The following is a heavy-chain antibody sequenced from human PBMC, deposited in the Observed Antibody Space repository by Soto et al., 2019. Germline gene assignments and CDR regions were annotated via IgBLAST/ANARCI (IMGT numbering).Heavy chain of an antibody. CDR1: GFTFSSYA. CDR2: ISYDGSNK. CDR3: ARDHSSGWLYYYYYYGMDV. D-gene: IGHD6-19*01. V-gene: IGHV3-30-3*01. J-gene: IGHJ6*02. Sequence: GGSLRLCCAASGFTFSSYAMHWVRQAPGKGLEWVAVISYDGSNKYYADSVKGRFTISRDNSKNTLYLQMNSLRAEDTAVYYCARDHSSGWLYYYYYYGMDVWGQGTTVTVSS.